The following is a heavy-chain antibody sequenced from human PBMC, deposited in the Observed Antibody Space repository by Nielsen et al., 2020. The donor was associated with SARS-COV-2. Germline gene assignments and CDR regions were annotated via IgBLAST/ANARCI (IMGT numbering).Heavy chain of an antibody. V-gene: IGHV1-8*01. Sequence: VQVSCKASADTFTSYDINWLRQATGQRLEWMGRMSPSSGKTDYAQKFQGRVRMTRNTSINTAYMELSSLRSDDTAVYYCVSGGYFDWLLAFDQWGQGTLVTVSS. CDR3: VSGGYFDWLLAFDQ. CDR1: ADTFTSYD. D-gene: IGHD3-9*01. J-gene: IGHJ4*02. CDR2: MSPSSGKT.